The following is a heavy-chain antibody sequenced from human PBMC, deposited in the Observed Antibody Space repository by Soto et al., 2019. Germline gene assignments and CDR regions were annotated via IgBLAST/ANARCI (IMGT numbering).Heavy chain of an antibody. CDR3: AESRTRWYTLYYGMDV. Sequence: GASVKVSCKASGGTFSSYAISWVRQAPGQGLEWMGGIIPIFGTANYAQKFQGRVTITADESTSTAYMELSSLRSEDTAVYYCAESRTRWYTLYYGMDVWGQGTTVTVSS. V-gene: IGHV1-69*13. J-gene: IGHJ6*02. D-gene: IGHD2-2*02. CDR1: GGTFSSYA. CDR2: IIPIFGTA.